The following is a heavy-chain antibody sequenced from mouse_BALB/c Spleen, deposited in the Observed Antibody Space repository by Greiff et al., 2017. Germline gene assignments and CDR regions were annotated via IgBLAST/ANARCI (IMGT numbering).Heavy chain of an antibody. CDR2: IYWDDDK. Sequence: QVQLKESGPGILQPSQTLSLTCSFSGFSLSTSGMGVSWIRQPSGKGLEWLAHIYWDDDKRYNPSLKSRLTISKDTSRNQVFLKITSVDTADTATYYCARRAGESSGYVGFAYWGQGTLVTVSA. CDR3: ARRAGESSGYVGFAY. J-gene: IGHJ3*01. V-gene: IGHV8-12*01. D-gene: IGHD3-1*01. CDR1: GFSLSTSGMG.